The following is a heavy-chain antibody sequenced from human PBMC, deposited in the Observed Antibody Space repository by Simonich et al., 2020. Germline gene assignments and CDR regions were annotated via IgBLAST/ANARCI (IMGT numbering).Heavy chain of an antibody. V-gene: IGHV1-18*01. D-gene: IGHD1-1*01. CDR1: GYTFTSYG. CDR3: ARSTTGTTAFDI. Sequence: QVQLVQSGAEVKKPGASVKFSCKASGYTFTSYGISWVRQAPGQGLEWMGWISAYNGNTNYAQKPKGRGTMTTDTSTSTAYMELRSLRSDDTAVYYCARSTTGTTAFDIWGQGTMVTVSS. J-gene: IGHJ3*02. CDR2: ISAYNGNT.